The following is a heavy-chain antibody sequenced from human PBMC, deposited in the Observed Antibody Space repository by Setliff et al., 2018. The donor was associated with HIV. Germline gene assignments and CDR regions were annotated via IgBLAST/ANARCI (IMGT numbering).Heavy chain of an antibody. CDR2: LIENGVDK. V-gene: IGHV3-23*01. D-gene: IGHD1-26*01. J-gene: IGHJ3*02. CDR3: ARGGSYSHGAFDI. CDR1: GFTFSNYA. Sequence: LRLSCAASGFTFSNYAMSWVRQAPGKGLEWVSGLIENGVDKYYAGSVKGRFTISRDNAKNTLYLQMNSLRAEDTAVYYCARGGSYSHGAFDIWGQGTMVTVSS.